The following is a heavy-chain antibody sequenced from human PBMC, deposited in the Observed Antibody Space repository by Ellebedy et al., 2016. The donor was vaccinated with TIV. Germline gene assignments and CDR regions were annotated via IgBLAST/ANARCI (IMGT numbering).Heavy chain of an antibody. CDR3: ARGAGNGYYDFWSGSRFDP. J-gene: IGHJ5*02. Sequence: ASVKVSXXASGYTFTSYDINWVRQATGQGLEWMGWISAYNGNTNYAQKLQGRVTMTTDTSTSTAYMELRSLRSDDTAVYYCARGAGNGYYDFWSGSRFDPWGQGTLVTVSS. CDR2: ISAYNGNT. D-gene: IGHD3-3*01. CDR1: GYTFTSYD. V-gene: IGHV1-18*01.